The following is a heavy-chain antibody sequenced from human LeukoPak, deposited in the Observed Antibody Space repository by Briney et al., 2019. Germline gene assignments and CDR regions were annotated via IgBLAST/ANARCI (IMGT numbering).Heavy chain of an antibody. V-gene: IGHV3-30*18. D-gene: IGHD3-22*01. CDR2: ISYDGSNK. CDR1: GFTVSNNH. CDR3: AKDSPITMINGMDV. J-gene: IGHJ6*02. Sequence: GGSLRLSCAASGFTVSNNHMNWVRQAPGKGLEWVAVISYDGSNKYYADSVKGRFTISRDNSKNTLYLQMNSLRAEDTAVYYCAKDSPITMINGMDVWGQGTTVTVSS.